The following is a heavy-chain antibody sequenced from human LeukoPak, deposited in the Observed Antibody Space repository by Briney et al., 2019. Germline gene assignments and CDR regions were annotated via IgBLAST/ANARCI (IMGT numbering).Heavy chain of an antibody. CDR1: GFTFSSYG. CDR3: AKDLNDYGDYYVFDY. Sequence: PGGSLRLSCAASGFTFSSYGMHWVRQAPGKGLEWVAVISYDGSNKYYADSVKGRFTISRDNSKNTLYLQMNSLRAEDTAVYHCAKDLNDYGDYYVFDYWGQGTLVTVSS. J-gene: IGHJ4*02. CDR2: ISYDGSNK. V-gene: IGHV3-30*18. D-gene: IGHD4-17*01.